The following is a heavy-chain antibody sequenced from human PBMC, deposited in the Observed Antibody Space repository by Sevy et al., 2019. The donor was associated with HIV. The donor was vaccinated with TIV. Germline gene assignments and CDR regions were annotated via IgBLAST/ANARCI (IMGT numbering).Heavy chain of an antibody. CDR1: GGSVSGFR. J-gene: IGHJ6*02. Sequence: SETLSLTCTVSGGSVSGFRWSGIRQSAGKGLEWIGRMYNSEKTYNPSLKSRVTMSVDTSRDQFSLKLSSVTAADTAVYYCARVIPEDIFYYGMDVWGQGTTVTVSS. CDR2: MYNSEKT. D-gene: IGHD3-9*01. V-gene: IGHV4-4*07. CDR3: ARVIPEDIFYYGMDV.